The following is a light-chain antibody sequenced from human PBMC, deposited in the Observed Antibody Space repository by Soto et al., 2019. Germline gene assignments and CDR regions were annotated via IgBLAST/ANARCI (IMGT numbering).Light chain of an antibody. CDR2: AAS. Sequence: EIVLTQSPGTLSLSPGDRATLSCRASQSVSISYLGWYQQKPGQAPRLLIYAASGRATGIPDRFSGSGSGTDFNLTISSLEPKDFALYYCQQRSNWPGTFGQGTKVDIK. CDR3: QQRSNWPGT. CDR1: QSVSISY. V-gene: IGKV3D-20*02. J-gene: IGKJ1*01.